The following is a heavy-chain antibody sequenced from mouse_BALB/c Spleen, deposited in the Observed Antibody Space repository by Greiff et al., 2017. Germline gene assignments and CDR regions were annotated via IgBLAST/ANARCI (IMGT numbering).Heavy chain of an antibody. V-gene: IGHV1-4*02. D-gene: IGHD2-1*01. J-gene: IGHJ3*01. CDR1: GYTFTSYT. CDR3: ARNGNYWFAY. Sequence: VQLQQSAAELARPGASVKMSCKASGYTFTSYTMHWVKQRPGQGLEWIGYINPSSGYTEYNQKFKDKTTLTADKSSSTAYMQLSSLTSEDSAVYYCARNGNYWFAYWGQGTLVTVSA. CDR2: INPSSGYT.